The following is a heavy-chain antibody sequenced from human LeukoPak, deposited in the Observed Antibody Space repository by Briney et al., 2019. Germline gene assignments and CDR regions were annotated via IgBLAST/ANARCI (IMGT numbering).Heavy chain of an antibody. CDR2: ISAYNGNT. V-gene: IGHV1-18*01. D-gene: IGHD2-15*01. Sequence: VASVKVSCKASGYTFTSYGISWVRQAPGQGLEWMGWISAYNGNTNYAQKFQGWVTMTRDTSISTAYMELSRLRSDDTAVYYCAREYCSGGSCPNNWFDPWGQGTLVTVSS. J-gene: IGHJ5*02. CDR3: AREYCSGGSCPNNWFDP. CDR1: GYTFTSYG.